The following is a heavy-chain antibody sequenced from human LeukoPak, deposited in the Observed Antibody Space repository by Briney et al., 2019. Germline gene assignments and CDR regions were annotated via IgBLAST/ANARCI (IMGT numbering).Heavy chain of an antibody. CDR1: GGSISSGDYY. Sequence: SETLSLTCTVSGGSISSGDYYWSWIRQPPGKGLEWIGHIYYSGSTYYNPSLKSRVTISVDTSKNQFSLKLSSVTAADTAVYYCSSGSSGGDAFDIWGQGTMVTVSS. CDR2: IYYSGST. D-gene: IGHD3-10*01. J-gene: IGHJ3*02. CDR3: SSGSSGGDAFDI. V-gene: IGHV4-30-4*01.